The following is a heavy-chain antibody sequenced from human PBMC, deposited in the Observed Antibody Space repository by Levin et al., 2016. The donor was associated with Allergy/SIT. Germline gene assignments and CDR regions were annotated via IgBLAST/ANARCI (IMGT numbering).Heavy chain of an antibody. J-gene: IGHJ5*02. D-gene: IGHD4-17*01. Sequence: SETLSLTCTVSGGSFSSSSYYWGWIRQPPGKGLEWIGTIYYSGSTYYNPSLKSRVTISVDTSKNQFSLKLTSVTAADTAVYYCARHHTVTTPTGEAKGRFDPWGQGTLVTVSS. CDR1: GGSFSSSSYY. CDR2: IYYSGST. CDR3: ARHHTVTTPTGEAKGRFDP. V-gene: IGHV4-39*01.